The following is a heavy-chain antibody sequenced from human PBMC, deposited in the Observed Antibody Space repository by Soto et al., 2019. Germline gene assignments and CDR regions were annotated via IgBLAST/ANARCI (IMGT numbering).Heavy chain of an antibody. Sequence: PSETLSLTCAVSSGSISSSNWWSWVRQPPGKGLEWIGEIYHSGSTNYNPSLKSRVTISVDKSKNQFSLKLSSVTAADTAVYYCATSLPGMTDRPEYFQHWGQGTLVTVSS. CDR1: SGSISSSNW. CDR3: ATSLPGMTDRPEYFQH. J-gene: IGHJ1*01. D-gene: IGHD3-16*02. CDR2: IYHSGST. V-gene: IGHV4-4*02.